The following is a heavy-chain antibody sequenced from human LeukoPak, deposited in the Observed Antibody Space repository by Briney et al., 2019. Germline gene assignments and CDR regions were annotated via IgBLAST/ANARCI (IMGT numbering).Heavy chain of an antibody. D-gene: IGHD3-9*01. CDR1: GFTFSSYS. Sequence: GGSLRLSCAASGFTFSSYSMNWVRQAPGKGLEWVSYISSSSSTIYYADSVKGRFTISRDNAKNSLYLQMNSLRAEDTAVYYCARDLTYYDILTGSYSMDVWGQGTTVTVSS. CDR3: ARDLTYYDILTGSYSMDV. V-gene: IGHV3-48*01. J-gene: IGHJ6*02. CDR2: ISSSSSTI.